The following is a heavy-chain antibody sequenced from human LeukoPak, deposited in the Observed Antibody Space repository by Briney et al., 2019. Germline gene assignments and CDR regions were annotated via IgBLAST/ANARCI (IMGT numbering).Heavy chain of an antibody. D-gene: IGHD3-10*01. CDR1: GFTFSNFA. J-gene: IGHJ4*02. V-gene: IGHV3-15*01. Sequence: GGSLRLSCAASGFTFSNFAMHGVRQAPGKGLEWVGRIKSKTDGGTTDYAAPVKGKFTISRDDSKNTLYLEMNSLKTEDTAVYYCTTRGSDSGCPFFWGQGTLVTVSS. CDR2: IKSKTDGGTT. CDR3: TTRGSDSGCPFF.